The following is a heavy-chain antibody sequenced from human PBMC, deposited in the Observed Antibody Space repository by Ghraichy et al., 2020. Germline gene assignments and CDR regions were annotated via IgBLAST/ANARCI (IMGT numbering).Heavy chain of an antibody. J-gene: IGHJ4*02. V-gene: IGHV3-23*01. CDR1: GFTFSNYA. CDR3: AKDDYGSGSYYTLSFDY. CDR2: ITDGGGGT. D-gene: IGHD3-10*01. Sequence: GSLRLSCAASGFTFSNYAMSWVRQAPGKGLEWVSSITDGGGGTEYADSVKGRFTISRDNSKKTLYLQMNSLRAEETAVYYCAKDDYGSGSYYTLSFDYWGQGTLVTVSS.